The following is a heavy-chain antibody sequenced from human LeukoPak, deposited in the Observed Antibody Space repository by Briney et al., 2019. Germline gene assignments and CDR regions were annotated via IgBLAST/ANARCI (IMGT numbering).Heavy chain of an antibody. D-gene: IGHD6-25*01. CDR2: IIPIFGTA. CDR1: GGTFSSYA. V-gene: IGHV1-69*13. Sequence: GASVKVSCKASGGTFSSYAISWVRQAPGQGLEWMGGIIPIFGTANYAQKFQGRVTITADESTSTAYMELSSLRSEDTAVYYCARDDSSGVDAFDIWGQGTMVTVSS. J-gene: IGHJ3*02. CDR3: ARDDSSGVDAFDI.